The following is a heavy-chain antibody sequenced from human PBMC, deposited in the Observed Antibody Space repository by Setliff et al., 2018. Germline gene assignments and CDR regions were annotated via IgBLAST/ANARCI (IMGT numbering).Heavy chain of an antibody. J-gene: IGHJ4*02. CDR2: IYYGGTT. CDR3: ARYTSSWHDY. CDR1: GGSISGHW. D-gene: IGHD6-13*01. Sequence: SETLSLTCTVSGGSISGHWWNWMRQSPGKGLEWIGSIYYGGTTNYNPSLRTRVTISGDASKNQLSLKLTSVTAADTAVYYCARYTSSWHDYWGQGTLVTVSS. V-gene: IGHV4-59*11.